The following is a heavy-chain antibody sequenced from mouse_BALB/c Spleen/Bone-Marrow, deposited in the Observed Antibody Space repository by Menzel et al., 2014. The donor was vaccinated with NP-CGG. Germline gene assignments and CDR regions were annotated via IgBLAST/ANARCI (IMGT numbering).Heavy chain of an antibody. CDR2: IWGDGST. J-gene: IGHJ4*01. D-gene: IGHD2-4*01. V-gene: IGHV2-6-7*01. CDR3: ARGEDYDDYYAMDY. Sequence: QVQLKDSGPGLVAPSQSLSITCTVSGFSLTGYGVNWVRQPPGKGLEWLGMIWGDGSTDYNSALKSRLSISKDNSKSQVFLKMNSPQTDDTARYYCARGEDYDDYYAMDYWGQGTSVTVSS. CDR1: GFSLTGYG.